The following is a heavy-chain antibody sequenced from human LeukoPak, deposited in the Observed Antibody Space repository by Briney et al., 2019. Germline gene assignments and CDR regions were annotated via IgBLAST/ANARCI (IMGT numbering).Heavy chain of an antibody. Sequence: SETLSLTCAVYGGSFSGYYWSWIRQPPGKGLEWIGEVNHSGSTNYNPSLKSRVTISVDTSKNQFSLKLSSVTAADTAVYYCARGTPPPYYFDYWGQGTLVTVSS. CDR1: GGSFSGYY. CDR3: ARGTPPPYYFDY. J-gene: IGHJ4*02. CDR2: VNHSGST. V-gene: IGHV4-34*01. D-gene: IGHD4-23*01.